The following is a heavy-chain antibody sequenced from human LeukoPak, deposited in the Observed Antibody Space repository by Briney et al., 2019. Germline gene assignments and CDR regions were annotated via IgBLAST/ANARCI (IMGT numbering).Heavy chain of an antibody. CDR3: TVTTSLDY. CDR2: ISSSSSYI. V-gene: IGHV3-21*01. CDR1: GLTFSSYT. D-gene: IGHD4-17*01. Sequence: PGGSLRLSCAASGLTFSSYTMNWVRQAPGKGLEWVSSISSSSSYIYYVDSVKGRFTISRDNARNSLYLQMNSLRAEDTAVCYCTVTTSLDYWGQGTLVTVSS. J-gene: IGHJ4*02.